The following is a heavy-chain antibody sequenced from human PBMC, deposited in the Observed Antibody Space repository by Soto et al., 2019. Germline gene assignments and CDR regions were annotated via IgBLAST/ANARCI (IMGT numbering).Heavy chain of an antibody. D-gene: IGHD5-12*01. CDR2: IYYSGST. J-gene: IGHJ4*02. CDR1: GGSISSSSYY. V-gene: IGHV4-39*01. CDR3: ARLEVATIIDY. Sequence: QLRESGPGLVKPSETLSLTCTVSGGSISSSSYYWGWIRQPPGKGLEWIGSIYYSGSTYYNPSLKSRVTVSVDTSKNQFSLKLRSVTAADTAVYYCARLEVATIIDYWGQGTLVTVSS.